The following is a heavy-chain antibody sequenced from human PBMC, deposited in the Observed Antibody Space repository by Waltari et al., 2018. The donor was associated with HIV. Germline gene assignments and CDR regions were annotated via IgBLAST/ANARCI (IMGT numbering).Heavy chain of an antibody. D-gene: IGHD3-10*01. Sequence: QVTLRESGPALVNSTQTLTLTCSFSGFSLSTSGLCVSWIRQPPGKALEWLALIDWEDAKYYSTSLKTRLTISKNTSRSQVVLTMTNMDPVDTATYYCARTRGGSYSGNYYYYGMDVWGQGTTVTVSS. CDR2: IDWEDAK. J-gene: IGHJ6*02. CDR1: GFSLSTSGLC. V-gene: IGHV2-70*01. CDR3: ARTRGGSYSGNYYYYGMDV.